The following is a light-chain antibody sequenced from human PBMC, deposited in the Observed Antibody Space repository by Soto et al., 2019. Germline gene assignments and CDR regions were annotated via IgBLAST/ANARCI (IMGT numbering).Light chain of an antibody. CDR1: QSVSSSY. Sequence: IGLTQSTGTLSLSPGERATLSCRASQSVSSSYLAWFQQKPGQAPRLLIYGASSRATGIPDRFSGSGSGTDFTLTISRLEPEDFAVYYCQQYGRSPWTFGQGTKVDI. CDR3: QQYGRSPWT. V-gene: IGKV3-20*01. J-gene: IGKJ1*01. CDR2: GAS.